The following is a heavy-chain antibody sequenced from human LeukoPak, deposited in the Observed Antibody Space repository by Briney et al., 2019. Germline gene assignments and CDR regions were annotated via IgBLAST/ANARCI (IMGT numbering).Heavy chain of an antibody. CDR3: ARRLEHWLGRGWFET. CDR2: IFYSGST. J-gene: IGHJ5*02. CDR1: GDSIRGYY. D-gene: IGHD6-19*01. V-gene: IGHV4-59*08. Sequence: SETLSLTCSISGDSIRGYYWSCMRQPPGKGREGIGYIFYSGSTNYNPSIKSRVTISVDTSRNQFTLKLSSVTAADTAVYYCARRLEHWLGRGWFETQGQGAPVT.